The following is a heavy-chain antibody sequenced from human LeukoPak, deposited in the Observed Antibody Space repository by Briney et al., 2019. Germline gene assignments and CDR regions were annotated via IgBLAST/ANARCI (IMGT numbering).Heavy chain of an antibody. D-gene: IGHD5-24*01. Sequence: SETLSLTCTVSGVSISSYYWSWIRQPPGKGLEWIGYIYNSGSTNYNPSLKSRVTILVDTSKNQFSLKLSSVTAADTAVYYCARQGIDGYNYYYYYYYMDVWGKGTTVTVSS. V-gene: IGHV4-59*08. CDR1: GVSISSYY. J-gene: IGHJ6*03. CDR3: ARQGIDGYNYYYYYYYMDV. CDR2: IYNSGST.